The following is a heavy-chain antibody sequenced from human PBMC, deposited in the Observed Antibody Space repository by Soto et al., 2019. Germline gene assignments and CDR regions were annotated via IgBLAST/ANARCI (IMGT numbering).Heavy chain of an antibody. V-gene: IGHV3-23*01. CDR1: GFTFSSYA. Sequence: EVQLLESGGGLVQPGGSLRLSCAASGFTFSSYAMSWVRQAPGKGLEWVSAISGSGGSTYYADSVKGRFTISRDNSKNTLYLQMNSLRAEDTAVYYCAKDGGFRAAILGYYGMDVWGQGTTVTVSS. CDR3: AKDGGFRAAILGYYGMDV. J-gene: IGHJ6*02. CDR2: ISGSGGST. D-gene: IGHD3-16*01.